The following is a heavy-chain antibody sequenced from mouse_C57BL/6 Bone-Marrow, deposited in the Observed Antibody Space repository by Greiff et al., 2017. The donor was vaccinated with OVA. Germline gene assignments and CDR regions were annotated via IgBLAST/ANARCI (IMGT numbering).Heavy chain of an antibody. D-gene: IGHD4-1*01. CDR1: ASAFSCSW. Sequence: VLLQQSGPELVKPGASVTISCKSSASAFSCSWMNWVKQRPGKGLAWIGLISPGDGDTTYNGKFKGKATLTADRSSSTAYMQLSSRASAESAVYFGASETGTKDVDYWGRGTTLTVTS. CDR2: ISPGDGDT. J-gene: IGHJ2*01. V-gene: IGHV1-82*01. CDR3: ASETGTKDVDY.